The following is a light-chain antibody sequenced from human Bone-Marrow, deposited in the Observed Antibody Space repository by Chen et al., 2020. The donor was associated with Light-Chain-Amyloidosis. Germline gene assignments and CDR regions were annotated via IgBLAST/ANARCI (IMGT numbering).Light chain of an antibody. CDR2: DVN. CDR3: FSYECSSTYV. V-gene: IGLV2-23*02. CDR1: SSDVGSYNL. Sequence: QSALTQPASVSGSPGQSITISCTGTSSDVGSYNLVSWYQQHPCKAPKLMIYDVNKRPSGVSDRFSGSKSGNTASLRISGLQAEDEADYYCFSYECSSTYVFGTGTKVTVL. J-gene: IGLJ1*01.